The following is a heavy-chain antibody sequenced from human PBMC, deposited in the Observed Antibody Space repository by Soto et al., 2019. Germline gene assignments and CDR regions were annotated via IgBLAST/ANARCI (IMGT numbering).Heavy chain of an antibody. V-gene: IGHV4-30-2*01. Sequence: SETLSLTCAVSGGSISSGGYSWSWIRQPPGKGLEWIGYMYHSGSTYYNPSLKSRVTISVDTSKNQFSLKLSSVTAADTAVYYCARNPGFCGGGSCPFGFWGQGTLVTVSS. CDR2: MYHSGST. J-gene: IGHJ4*02. CDR1: GGSISSGGYS. D-gene: IGHD2-15*01. CDR3: ARNPGFCGGGSCPFGF.